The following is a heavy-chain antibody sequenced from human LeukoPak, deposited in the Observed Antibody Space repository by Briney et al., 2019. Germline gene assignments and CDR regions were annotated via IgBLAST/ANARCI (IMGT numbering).Heavy chain of an antibody. Sequence: GGSLRLSCAASGFTFSSYSMNWVRQAPGKGLEWVSHITASGTVMFYADSVKGRFTISRDNAKNSLYLQMNSLRDEDTAVYYCASSGSYRFDYWGQGTLVTVSS. CDR1: GFTFSSYS. CDR3: ASSGSYRFDY. CDR2: ITASGTVM. J-gene: IGHJ4*02. V-gene: IGHV3-48*02. D-gene: IGHD1-26*01.